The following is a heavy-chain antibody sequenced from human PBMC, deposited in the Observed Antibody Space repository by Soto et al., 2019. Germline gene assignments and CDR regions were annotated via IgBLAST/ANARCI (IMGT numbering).Heavy chain of an antibody. CDR2: ISGSGRYI. Sequence: EVQLVESGGGLVKPGGSLRLSCAASGFTFSTYSMNWVRQAPGKGLEWVSSISGSGRYIYYADSVKGRVTISRDNAENSLYLEINSLRAEDTAVYYCARVGGGVVVVPGVNRADYWGQGTLVTVSS. V-gene: IGHV3-21*01. CDR3: ARVGGGVVVVPGVNRADY. D-gene: IGHD2-2*01. J-gene: IGHJ4*02. CDR1: GFTFSTYS.